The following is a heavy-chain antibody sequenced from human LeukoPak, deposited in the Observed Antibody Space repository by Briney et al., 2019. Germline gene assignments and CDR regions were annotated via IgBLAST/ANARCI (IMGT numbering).Heavy chain of an antibody. V-gene: IGHV4-31*03. D-gene: IGHD3-9*01. Sequence: SQTLSLTCTVSGGSISSGGYYWSWTRQHPGKGLGWIGYIYYSGSTHYNPSLKSRVTISVDTSKNQFSLKLSSVTAADTAVYYCARDMTDWWFDPWGQGTLVTVSS. CDR2: IYYSGST. J-gene: IGHJ5*02. CDR3: ARDMTDWWFDP. CDR1: GGSISSGGYY.